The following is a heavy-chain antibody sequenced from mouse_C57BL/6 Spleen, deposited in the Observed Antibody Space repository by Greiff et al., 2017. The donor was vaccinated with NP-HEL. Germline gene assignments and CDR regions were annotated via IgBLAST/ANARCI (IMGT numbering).Heavy chain of an antibody. CDR2: ISSGSSTI. CDR1: GFTFSDYG. J-gene: IGHJ2*01. CDR3: RREEGTTVNFDY. V-gene: IGHV5-17*01. D-gene: IGHD1-1*01. Sequence: EVKLMESGGGLVKPGGSLKLSCAASGFTFSDYGMHWVRQAPEKGLEWVAYISSGSSTIYYADTVKGRFTISRDNAKNTLFLQMTSLRSEDTAMYYCRREEGTTVNFDYWGQGTTLTVSS.